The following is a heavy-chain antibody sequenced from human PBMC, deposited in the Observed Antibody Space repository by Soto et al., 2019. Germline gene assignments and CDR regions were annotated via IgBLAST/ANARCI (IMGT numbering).Heavy chain of an antibody. CDR1: GFTFSSYA. V-gene: IGHV3-30-3*01. D-gene: IGHD3-10*01. CDR2: ISYDGSNK. CDR3: ARKKEEVRGVKDNLPTGAFDI. Sequence: GGSLRLSCAASGFTFSSYAMHWVHQAPGKGLEWVAVISYDGSNKYYADSVKGRFTISRDNSKNTLYLQMNSLRAEDTAVYYCARKKEEVRGVKDNLPTGAFDIWGQGTMVTVSS. J-gene: IGHJ3*02.